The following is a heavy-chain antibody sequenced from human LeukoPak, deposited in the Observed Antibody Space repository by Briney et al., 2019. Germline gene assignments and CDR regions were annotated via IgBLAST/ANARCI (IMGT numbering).Heavy chain of an antibody. V-gene: IGHV4-59*01. CDR1: GGSISSYY. D-gene: IGHD3-16*01. CDR3: ARLWGAPGDS. Sequence: SETLSLTCTVSGGSISSYYWSWIRQPPGKGLEWIGYIYFSGSTNYNPSLKSRVTISVDTSGNQFSLQLSSVTAADTAVYYCARLWGAPGDSWGRGILVTVSS. CDR2: IYFSGST. J-gene: IGHJ5*02.